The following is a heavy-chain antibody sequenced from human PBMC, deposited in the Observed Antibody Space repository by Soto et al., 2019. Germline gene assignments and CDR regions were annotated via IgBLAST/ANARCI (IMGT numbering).Heavy chain of an antibody. V-gene: IGHV4-30-4*01. Sequence: QVQLQESGPGLVRPSQTLSLTCSVSGASIYNGGYFWSWIRQSPGKGLEWIWHTHNSGSPYNNPSLKSRVTISADTSMNQLSLALTSVTAADTAMYYCARGPTTEKFDSWGQGILVTVSS. CDR3: ARGPTTEKFDS. CDR2: THNSGSP. CDR1: GASIYNGGYF. J-gene: IGHJ4*02.